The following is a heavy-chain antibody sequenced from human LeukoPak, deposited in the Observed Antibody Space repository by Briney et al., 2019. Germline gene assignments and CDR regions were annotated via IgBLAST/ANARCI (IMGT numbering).Heavy chain of an antibody. CDR3: ARGGSLGGYYDSSGYPEDY. Sequence: PSETLSLTCSVSGDSIIGYYWGWIRQPPGKGLERIGNIYYTGNTYYNSSLKSRVTISLDTSKNQFSLKVISVTAADTAVYYCARGGSLGGYYDSSGYPEDYWGQGTLVTVSS. CDR1: GDSIIGYY. V-gene: IGHV4-39*07. CDR2: IYYTGNT. J-gene: IGHJ4*02. D-gene: IGHD3-22*01.